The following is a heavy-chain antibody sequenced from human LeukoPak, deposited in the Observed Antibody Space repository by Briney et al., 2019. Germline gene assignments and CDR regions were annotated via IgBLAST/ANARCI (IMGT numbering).Heavy chain of an antibody. CDR3: ASQQWPCEV. D-gene: IGHD6-19*01. CDR1: EYTFTDNY. CDR2: INPNSGDT. V-gene: IGHV1-2*02. Sequence: ASVEVSCKASEYTFTDNYIHWVRQAPGQGLEWMGWINPNSGDTNYAQKFQGRVTITADESTSTAYMELSSLRSEDTAVYYCASQQWPCEVWGQGTLVTVSS. J-gene: IGHJ4*02.